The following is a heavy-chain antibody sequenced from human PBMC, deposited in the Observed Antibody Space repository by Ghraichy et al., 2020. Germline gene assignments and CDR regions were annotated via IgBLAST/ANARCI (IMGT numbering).Heavy chain of an antibody. D-gene: IGHD6-19*01. J-gene: IGHJ5*02. CDR1: GDPISSTNYY. V-gene: IGHV4-39*01. CDR3: ATNTSGRWFDP. CDR2: IYYSGST. Sequence: SETLSLTCTVSGDPISSTNYYWGWIRQPPGKGLEWIGSIYYSGSTHYNPSLKSRVIVSIDTSKNQFSLKLSSISAADTGVYYCATNTSGRWFDPWGQGTLGTVSP.